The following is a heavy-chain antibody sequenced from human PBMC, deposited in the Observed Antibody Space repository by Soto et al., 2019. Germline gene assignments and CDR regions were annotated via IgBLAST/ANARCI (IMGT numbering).Heavy chain of an antibody. CDR1: GFNFGSDW. V-gene: IGHV3-7*01. J-gene: IGHJ4*02. CDR2: VKHDESEK. Sequence: EVYLVESGGGLVQPGGSLRLSCATSGFNFGSDWMTWVRQPPGKGLEWVAKVKHDESEKYYADSVKGRFTISRDNAKNSVYQEMNNLRDGDTAVCYCARARYFGVVPALDCWGQGALVSVSS. D-gene: IGHD3-3*01. CDR3: ARARYFGVVPALDC.